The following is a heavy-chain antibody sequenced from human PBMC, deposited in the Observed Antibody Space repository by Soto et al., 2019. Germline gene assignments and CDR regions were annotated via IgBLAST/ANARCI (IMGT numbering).Heavy chain of an antibody. Sequence: SETLSLTCTVSGGSISSSSYYWGWIRQPPGKGLEWIGSIYYSGKTYYNPSLKSRVTISVDTSKNQFSLKLSSVTAADTAVYYCARDVLYSTSRIDSWGQGTLVTVSS. CDR1: GGSISSSSYY. J-gene: IGHJ4*02. CDR3: ARDVLYSTSRIDS. D-gene: IGHD6-6*01. CDR2: IYYSGKT. V-gene: IGHV4-39*02.